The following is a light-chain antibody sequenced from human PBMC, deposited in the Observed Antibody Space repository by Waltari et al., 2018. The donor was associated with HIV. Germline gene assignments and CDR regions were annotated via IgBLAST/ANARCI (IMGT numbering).Light chain of an antibody. V-gene: IGLV3-19*01. CDR2: GKN. CDR1: NLRTYY. CDR3: KTRDRSGNLYV. J-gene: IGLJ1*01. Sequence: SSEETQVPAVSVALGQTVKITCQGDNLRTYYASWYQQRPGQAPVLVSYGKNKRPSEIPDRFSSSASRNTASLTITGAQAEDEADYYCKTRDRSGNLYVFGTGTTVTVL.